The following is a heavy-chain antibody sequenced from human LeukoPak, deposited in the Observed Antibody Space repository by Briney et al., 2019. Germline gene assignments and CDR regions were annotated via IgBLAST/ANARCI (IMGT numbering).Heavy chain of an antibody. CDR1: GFTVSSNY. D-gene: IGHD6-19*01. V-gene: IGHV3-66*01. CDR3: ARDSGWSHYFDY. CDR2: IYSGGNT. Sequence: PGGSLRLSCAASGFTVSSNYMSWVRQAPGKGLEWVSVIYSGGNTYYADSVKGRFTISRDNPKNTLYLQMNSLRAEDTAVYYCARDSGWSHYFDYWGQGTLVTVSS. J-gene: IGHJ4*02.